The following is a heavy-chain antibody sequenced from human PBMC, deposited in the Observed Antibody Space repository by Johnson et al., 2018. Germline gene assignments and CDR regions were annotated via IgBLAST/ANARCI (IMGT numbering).Heavy chain of an antibody. CDR3: ARPPTILGGLYYYYMDV. CDR2: RWYDGSNK. CDR1: GFTFSSYG. J-gene: IGHJ6*03. D-gene: IGHD3-10*01. Sequence: VQLVETGGGVVQPGRSLRLSCAASGFTFSSYGMHWVRQAPGKGLEWVAVRWYDGSNKYYADSVKGRFTTSRDNSKNSLYLQMNSLRAEDTAVDYCARPPTILGGLYYYYMDVWGKGTTVTVSS. V-gene: IGHV3-33*01.